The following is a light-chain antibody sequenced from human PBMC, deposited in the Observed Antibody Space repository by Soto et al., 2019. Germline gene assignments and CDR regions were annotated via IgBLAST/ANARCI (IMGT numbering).Light chain of an antibody. J-gene: IGLJ1*01. CDR2: EFN. V-gene: IGLV2-8*01. Sequence: QSALPHPPSASRSPGQSFAISFTGTISYVGGYNYVSWYQQHPGKAPKLMIYEFNKRPSGVPDRFSGSKSCKTASLTVSGLQAEDEADYYCSSYAGSSNVFGTWTKVTVL. CDR1: ISYVGGYNY. CDR3: SSYAGSSNV.